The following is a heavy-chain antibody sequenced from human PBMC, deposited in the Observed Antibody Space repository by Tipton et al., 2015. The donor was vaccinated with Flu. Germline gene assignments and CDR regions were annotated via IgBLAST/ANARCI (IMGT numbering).Heavy chain of an antibody. V-gene: IGHV1-18*01. CDR1: GYTFTSYG. J-gene: IGHJ3*02. CDR2: ISANNGNT. CDR3: ARVRKGDAFDS. Sequence: QLVQSGAEVKKPGASVKVSCKASGYTFTSYGISWVRQAPGQGLEWMGWISANNGNTNYAQKLQGRVTMTTATSTSTAYMELRCLGSDDTAVYYCARVRKGDAFDSWGQGTMVIVSS.